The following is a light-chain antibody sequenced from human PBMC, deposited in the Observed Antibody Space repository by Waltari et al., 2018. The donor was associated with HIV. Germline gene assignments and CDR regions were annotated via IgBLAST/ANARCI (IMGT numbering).Light chain of an antibody. CDR3: QKYNNVPQT. J-gene: IGKJ1*01. CDR1: QAIGSY. CDR2: GAS. V-gene: IGKV1-27*01. Sequence: DIQMTQSPSSLSASVGDRVTIPCRASQAIGSYLAWYRHKPGKAPDLLIYGASNLHSGVSSRFSGSGSETNFTLTITNLQPEDVATYYCQKYNNVPQTFGQGTTVEI.